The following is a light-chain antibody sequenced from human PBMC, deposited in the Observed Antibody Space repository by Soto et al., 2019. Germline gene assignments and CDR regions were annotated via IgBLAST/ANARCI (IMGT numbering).Light chain of an antibody. J-gene: IGKJ3*01. Sequence: EIMMTQSPGTLSVSPGEGATLSCTASQSVNLNLAWYQHKPGQPPRPPLYGASTRATGIPVRFRSSRSGTKFAHTFCSLPSEDSAVYYCHQDNSWPRGTFGTGTKVDIE. V-gene: IGKV3-15*01. CDR1: QSVNLN. CDR2: GAS. CDR3: HQDNSWPRGT.